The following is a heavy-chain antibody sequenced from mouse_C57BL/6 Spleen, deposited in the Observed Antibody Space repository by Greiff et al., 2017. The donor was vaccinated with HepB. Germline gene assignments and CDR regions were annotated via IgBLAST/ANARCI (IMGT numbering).Heavy chain of an antibody. Sequence: ESGPGLVKPSQSLSLTCSVTGYSITSGYYWNWIRQFPGNKLEWMGYISYDGSNNYNPSLKNRISITRDTSKNQFFLKLNSVTTEDTATYYCAREDYYYGSSRNAMDYWGQGTSVTVSS. CDR2: ISYDGSN. D-gene: IGHD1-1*01. J-gene: IGHJ4*01. CDR3: AREDYYYGSSRNAMDY. CDR1: GYSITSGYY. V-gene: IGHV3-6*01.